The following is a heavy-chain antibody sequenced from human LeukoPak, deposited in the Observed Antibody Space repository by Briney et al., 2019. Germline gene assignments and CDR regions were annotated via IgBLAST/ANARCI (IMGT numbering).Heavy chain of an antibody. J-gene: IGHJ3*02. CDR1: GGSFSGYY. CDR2: INHSGST. V-gene: IGHV4-34*01. Sequence: SETLSLTCAVYGGSFSGYYWSRIRQPPGKGLEWIGEINHSGSTNYNPSLKSRVTISVDTSKNQFSLKLSSVTAADTAVYYCARGKSLRYYYDSSGYGVDAFDIWGQGTMVTVSS. D-gene: IGHD3-22*01. CDR3: ARGKSLRYYYDSSGYGVDAFDI.